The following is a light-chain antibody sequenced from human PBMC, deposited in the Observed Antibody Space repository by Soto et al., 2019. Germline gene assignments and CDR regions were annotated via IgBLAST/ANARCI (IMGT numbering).Light chain of an antibody. CDR3: LQDINYPWT. J-gene: IGKJ1*01. CDR1: QGIGNA. V-gene: IGKV1-6*01. CDR2: GAS. Sequence: AIQMAQSPSSLSASVGDRFTISCRASQGIGNALGWYQEKPGKHPKVLIYGASNLQSGVPPRFSGSGSGTDFTLAISSLQPEDSATYYCLQDINYPWTFGQGTKVDIK.